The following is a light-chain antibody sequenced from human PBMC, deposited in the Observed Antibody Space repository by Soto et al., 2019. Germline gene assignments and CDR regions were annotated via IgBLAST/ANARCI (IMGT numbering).Light chain of an antibody. CDR3: QHYNSYSEA. Sequence: DIQMTQSPSTLSASVGDRVTITCRASQSISSWLAWYQQKPGKAPKLLIYAASSLQSGVPSRFSGSGSGTDFTLTISSLQPDDFATYYCQHYNSYSEAFGQGTRWISN. CDR1: QSISSW. V-gene: IGKV1-5*01. J-gene: IGKJ1*01. CDR2: AAS.